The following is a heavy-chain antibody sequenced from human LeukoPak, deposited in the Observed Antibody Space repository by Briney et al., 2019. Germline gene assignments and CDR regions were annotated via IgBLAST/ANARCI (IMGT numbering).Heavy chain of an antibody. V-gene: IGHV3-48*03. CDR2: ITISGHTK. Sequence: GGSLRLSCAASGVDLSTYEMNWVRQAPGKGLEWIADITISGHTKNYADSVKGRFSISRDNARTSLYLQMHSLRVEDTGVYYCARGDPHADLWGQGTLVTVSS. D-gene: IGHD5-24*01. J-gene: IGHJ5*02. CDR1: GVDLSTYE. CDR3: ARGDPHADL.